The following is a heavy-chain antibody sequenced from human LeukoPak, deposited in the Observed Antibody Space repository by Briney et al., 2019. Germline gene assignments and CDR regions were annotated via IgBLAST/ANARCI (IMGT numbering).Heavy chain of an antibody. CDR3: ARESYSGSWDGAFDI. CDR1: GFTFSSYA. CDR2: ISYDGSNK. V-gene: IGHV3-30-3*01. Sequence: GGSLRLSCAASGFTFSSYAMHWVRQAPDKGLEWVAVISYDGSNKYYADSVKGRFTISRDNSKNTLYLQMNSLRAEDTAVYYCARESYSGSWDGAFDIWGQGTMVTVSS. D-gene: IGHD6-13*01. J-gene: IGHJ3*02.